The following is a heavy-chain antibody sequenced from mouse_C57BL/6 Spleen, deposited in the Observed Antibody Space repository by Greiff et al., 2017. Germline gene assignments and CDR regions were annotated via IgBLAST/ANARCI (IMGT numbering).Heavy chain of an antibody. D-gene: IGHD3-1*01. CDR2: IDPENGDT. J-gene: IGHJ2*01. Sequence: VQLQQSGAELVKPGASVKLSCTASGFNIKDYYMHWVKQRTEQGLEWIGWIDPENGDTEYASKFQGKATITADTSSNTAYLQLSSLTSEDTAVYYCTTGGSDYWGQGTTLTVSS. V-gene: IGHV14-4*01. CDR1: GFNIKDYY. CDR3: TTGGSDY.